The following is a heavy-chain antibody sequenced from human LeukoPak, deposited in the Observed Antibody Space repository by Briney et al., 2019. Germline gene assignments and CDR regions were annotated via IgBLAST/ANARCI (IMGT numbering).Heavy chain of an antibody. Sequence: GGSLRLSCAASGFTFSSYSMNWVRQAPGKGLEWVSYISSSSSTIYYADSVKGRFTISRDNSKNTLYLQMNSLRAEDTAVYYCAKAGDRSFHYFDYWGQGSLVTVSS. CDR2: ISSSSSTI. CDR3: AKAGDRSFHYFDY. V-gene: IGHV3-48*01. J-gene: IGHJ4*02. D-gene: IGHD2-21*02. CDR1: GFTFSSYS.